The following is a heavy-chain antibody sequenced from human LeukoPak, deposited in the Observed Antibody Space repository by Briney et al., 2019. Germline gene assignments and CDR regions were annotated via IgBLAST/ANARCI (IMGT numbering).Heavy chain of an antibody. CDR2: IYYSGST. V-gene: IGHV4-59*08. D-gene: IGHD6-19*01. Sequence: KASETLSLTCTVSGGSISSYYWSWIRQPPGKGLEWIGYIYYSGSTNYNPSLMSRVTISVDTSKNQFSLKLSSVTAADTAVYYCARHESNSGWYPAPNDAFDIWGQGTMVTVSS. CDR1: GGSISSYY. J-gene: IGHJ3*02. CDR3: ARHESNSGWYPAPNDAFDI.